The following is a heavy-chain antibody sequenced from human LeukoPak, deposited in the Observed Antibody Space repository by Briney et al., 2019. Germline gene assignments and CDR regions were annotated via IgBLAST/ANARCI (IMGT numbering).Heavy chain of an antibody. J-gene: IGHJ4*02. CDR2: ISGSGGST. Sequence: GGSLRLSCAASGFTFSSYAMSWVRQAAGKGLEWVSGISGSGGSTYYADSVKGRFTISRDNSKNTLYLQMNSLRAEDTAVYYCAKEYSSGWYVIDNWGQGTLVTVSS. CDR3: AKEYSSGWYVIDN. V-gene: IGHV3-23*01. CDR1: GFTFSSYA. D-gene: IGHD6-19*01.